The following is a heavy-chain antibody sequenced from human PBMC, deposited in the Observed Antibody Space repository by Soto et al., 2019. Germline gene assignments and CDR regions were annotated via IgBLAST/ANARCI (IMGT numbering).Heavy chain of an antibody. CDR1: GGTFSSYA. V-gene: IGHV1-69*06. Sequence: QVQLVQSGAEVKKPGSSVKVSCKASGGTFSSYAISWVRQAPGQGLEWTGGIIPIFGTANYAQKFQGRVTITADKSTSTAYMELSSLRSEDTAVYYCARGPRGITMVRGVPMYGMDVWGQGTTVTVSS. CDR2: IIPIFGTA. CDR3: ARGPRGITMVRGVPMYGMDV. J-gene: IGHJ6*02. D-gene: IGHD3-10*01.